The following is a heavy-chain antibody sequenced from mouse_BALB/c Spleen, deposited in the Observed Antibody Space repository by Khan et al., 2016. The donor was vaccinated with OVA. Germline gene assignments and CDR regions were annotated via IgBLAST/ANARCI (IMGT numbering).Heavy chain of an antibody. D-gene: IGHD1-2*01. CDR2: ISYSGVT. J-gene: IGHJ2*01. CDR3: ARGNYYGYAFDY. V-gene: IGHV3-2*02. CDR1: GYSITSGYA. Sequence: EVQLQESGPGLVKPSQSLSLTCTVTGYSITSGYAWNWIRQFPGNKLEWMGYISYSGVTSYTPSLKSRISITRDTSKNQFFLQLNSVTTEDTATYCGARGNYYGYAFDYWGQGTTLTVSS.